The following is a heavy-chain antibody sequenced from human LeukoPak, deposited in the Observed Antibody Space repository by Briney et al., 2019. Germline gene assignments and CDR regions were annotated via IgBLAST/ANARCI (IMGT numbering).Heavy chain of an antibody. D-gene: IGHD3-22*01. V-gene: IGHV1-58*01. Sequence: SVTVSCTASGFTFTSSAVQWVRQARGQRLEWIGWIVVGSGNTNYAQKFQERVTITRDMSTSTAYMELSSLRSEDTAVYYCAAHYYDSSGYSDYWGQGTLVTVSS. CDR2: IVVGSGNT. CDR1: GFTFTSSA. CDR3: AAHYYDSSGYSDY. J-gene: IGHJ4*02.